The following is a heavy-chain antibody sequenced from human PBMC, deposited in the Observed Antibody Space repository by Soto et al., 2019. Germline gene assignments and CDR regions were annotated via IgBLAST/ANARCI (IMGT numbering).Heavy chain of an antibody. D-gene: IGHD3-22*01. CDR3: AKDLHYYDSSRHPPGDI. CDR1: GFTFSSYG. J-gene: IGHJ3*02. Sequence: QVQLVESGGGVVQPGRSLRLSCAASGFTFSSYGMHWVRQAPGKGLEWVAVISYDGSNKYYADSVKGRFTISRDNSKNTLYLQMNSLRAEDTAVYYCAKDLHYYDSSRHPPGDIWGQGTMVTVSS. CDR2: ISYDGSNK. V-gene: IGHV3-30*18.